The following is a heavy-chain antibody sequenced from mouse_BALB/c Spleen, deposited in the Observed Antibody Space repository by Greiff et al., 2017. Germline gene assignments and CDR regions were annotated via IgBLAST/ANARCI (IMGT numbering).Heavy chain of an antibody. D-gene: IGHD2-2*01. CDR1: GFSLTSYG. V-gene: IGHV2-9*02. J-gene: IGHJ3*01. Sequence: VQLQESGPGLVAPSQSLSITCTVSGFSLTSYGVHWVRQPPGKGLEWLGVIWAGGSTNYNSALMSRLSISKDNSKSQVFLKMNSLQTDDTAMYYCARELWLRRGNWFAYWGQGTLVTVSA. CDR2: IWAGGST. CDR3: ARELWLRRGNWFAY.